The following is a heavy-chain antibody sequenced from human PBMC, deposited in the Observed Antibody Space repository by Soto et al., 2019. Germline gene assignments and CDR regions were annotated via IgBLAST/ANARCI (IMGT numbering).Heavy chain of an antibody. CDR2: ISAHNGNT. CDR3: ARGRYGDY. Sequence: QVHLVQSGAEVKKPGASVKVSCKGSGYAFTTYGITWVRQAPGQGLEWMGWISAHNGNTNYAQRLQGRVTVTRDTSTSPAYMELRGLRFDGTAVYYCARGRYGDYGGQGALVTVSS. J-gene: IGHJ4*02. D-gene: IGHD1-1*01. V-gene: IGHV1-18*01. CDR1: GYAFTTYG.